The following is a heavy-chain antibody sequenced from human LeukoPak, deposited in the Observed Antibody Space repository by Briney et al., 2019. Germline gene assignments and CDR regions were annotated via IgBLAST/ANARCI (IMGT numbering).Heavy chain of an antibody. CDR1: GYALTDLS. D-gene: IGHD7-27*01. Sequence: ASVKVSCKVSGYALTDLSMHWVRQAPGKGLEWMGGFDPEDGETIYAQKFQGRVAMTEDTSTDTAYMELSSLRSEDTAVYYCATSINWGWGRFDFWGQGTLVTVSS. CDR3: ATSINWGWGRFDF. J-gene: IGHJ4*02. CDR2: FDPEDGET. V-gene: IGHV1-24*01.